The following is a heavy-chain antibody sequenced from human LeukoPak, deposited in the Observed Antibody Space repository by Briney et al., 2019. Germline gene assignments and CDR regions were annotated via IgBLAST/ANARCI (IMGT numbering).Heavy chain of an antibody. CDR2: ISYDGSNK. CDR1: GFTFSSYG. Sequence: GGSLRLSCAASGFTFSSYGMHWVRQAPGQGLEWVAVISYDGSNKYYADSVKGRFTISRDNSKNTLYLQMNSLRAEDTAVYYCAKDLFPSGSYTSDYWGQGTLVTVSS. CDR3: AKDLFPSGSYTSDY. J-gene: IGHJ4*02. V-gene: IGHV3-30*18. D-gene: IGHD1-26*01.